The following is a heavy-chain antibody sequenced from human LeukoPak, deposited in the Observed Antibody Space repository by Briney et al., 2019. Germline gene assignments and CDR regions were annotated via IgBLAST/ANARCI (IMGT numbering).Heavy chain of an antibody. Sequence: GGSLRLSCAASGFTFSSYAMGWVRQAPRKGLEWVSAISGSGGSTYYADSVKGRFTISRDNSKNTLYLQMNSLRAEDTAVYYCAKGHGRGAQEADAFDIWGQGTMVTVSS. CDR1: GFTFSSYA. CDR3: AKGHGRGAQEADAFDI. CDR2: ISGSGGST. J-gene: IGHJ3*02. V-gene: IGHV3-23*01. D-gene: IGHD3-10*01.